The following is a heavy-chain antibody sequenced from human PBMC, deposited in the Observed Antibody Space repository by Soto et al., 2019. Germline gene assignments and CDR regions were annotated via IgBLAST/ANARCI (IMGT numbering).Heavy chain of an antibody. Sequence: PGESLKISCKGSGYSFTSYWIGWARQMPGKGLEWMGIIYPGDSDTRYSPSFQGQVTISADKSISTAYLQWSSLKASDTAMYYCARTAAAGKYSYGMDVWGQGTTVTVSS. CDR1: GYSFTSYW. D-gene: IGHD6-13*01. CDR2: IYPGDSDT. CDR3: ARTAAAGKYSYGMDV. V-gene: IGHV5-51*01. J-gene: IGHJ6*02.